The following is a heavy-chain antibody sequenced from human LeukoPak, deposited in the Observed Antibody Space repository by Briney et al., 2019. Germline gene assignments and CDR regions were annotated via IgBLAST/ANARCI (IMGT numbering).Heavy chain of an antibody. CDR2: INHSGST. CDR1: GGSFSGYY. D-gene: IGHD6-19*01. J-gene: IGHJ4*02. Sequence: PSETLSLTCAVYGGSFSGYYWSWIRQPPGKGLEWIGEINHSGSTNYNPSLKSRVAISVDTSRNQFSLKLSSVTAADTAVYYCARGGRGGWSQAFDYWGQGTLVTVSS. CDR3: ARGGRGGWSQAFDY. V-gene: IGHV4-34*01.